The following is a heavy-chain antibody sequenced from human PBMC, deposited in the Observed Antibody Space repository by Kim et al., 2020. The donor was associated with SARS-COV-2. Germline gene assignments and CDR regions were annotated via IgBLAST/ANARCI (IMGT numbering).Heavy chain of an antibody. CDR2: INHSGST. CDR3: ARWGLVVPAAILGPDYYYYGMDG. J-gene: IGHJ6*02. V-gene: IGHV4-34*01. Sequence: SETLSLTCAVYGGSFSGYYWSWIRQPPGKGLEWIGEINHSGSTNYNPSLKSRVTISVDTSKNQFSLKLSSVTAADTAVYYCARWGLVVPAAILGPDYYYYGMDGWGQGTTVTVSS. CDR1: GGSFSGYY. D-gene: IGHD2-2*01.